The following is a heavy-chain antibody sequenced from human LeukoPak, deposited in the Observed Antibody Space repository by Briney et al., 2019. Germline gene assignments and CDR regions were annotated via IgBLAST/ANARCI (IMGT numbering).Heavy chain of an antibody. V-gene: IGHV3-30*03. CDR2: ISYDGSNK. J-gene: IGHJ4*02. D-gene: IGHD2-2*01. CDR3: ARGPSRYYFDY. Sequence: GGSLRLSCAASGFTFSSYGMHWVRQAPGKGLEWVAVISYDGSNKYYADSVKGRFTISRDNSKNTLYLQMNSLRVEDTAVYFCARGPSRYYFDYWGQGTLVTVSS. CDR1: GFTFSSYG.